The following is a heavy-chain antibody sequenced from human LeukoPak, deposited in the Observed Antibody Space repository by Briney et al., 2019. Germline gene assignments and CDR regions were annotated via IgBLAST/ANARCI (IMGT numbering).Heavy chain of an antibody. CDR1: GFTFSTYV. J-gene: IGHJ4*02. CDR3: AKSVIAVAGNFDY. D-gene: IGHD6-19*01. V-gene: IGHV3-23*01. CDR2: ITGSGGST. Sequence: PGGSLRLSCAASGFTFSTYVVNWVRQAPGKGLEWVSTITGSGGSTYYADSVKGRFTISRDNAKNSLYLQMNSLRAEDTALYYCAKSVIAVAGNFDYWGQGTLVTVSS.